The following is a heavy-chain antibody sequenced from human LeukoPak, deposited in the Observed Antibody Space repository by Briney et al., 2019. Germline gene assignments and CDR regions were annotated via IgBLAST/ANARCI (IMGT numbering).Heavy chain of an antibody. J-gene: IGHJ4*02. CDR3: ARAILVATNTAVDFDY. CDR1: GYTFTSYG. V-gene: IGHV1-18*04. D-gene: IGHD5-12*01. Sequence: ASVKVSCKASGYTFTSYGISWVRQAPGQGLEWMGWISAYNGNTNYAQKLQGRVTMTTDTSTSTAYTELRSLRSDDTAVYYCARAILVATNTAVDFDYWGQGTLVTVSS. CDR2: ISAYNGNT.